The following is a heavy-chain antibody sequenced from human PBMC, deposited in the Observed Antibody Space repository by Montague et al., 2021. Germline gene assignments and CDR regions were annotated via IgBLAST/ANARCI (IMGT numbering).Heavy chain of an antibody. Sequence: SETLSLTCGVYGGSLSEYYWTWIRQSPEKGLEWIGEVRHIGSTNYNPSLESRVTMSVDKSKNQFSLKLRSVTAADTAVYYCVSDRGPFDYWGQGTVVTVSS. CDR1: GGSLSEYY. D-gene: IGHD3-10*01. CDR2: VRHIGST. J-gene: IGHJ4*02. CDR3: VSDRGPFDY. V-gene: IGHV4-34*01.